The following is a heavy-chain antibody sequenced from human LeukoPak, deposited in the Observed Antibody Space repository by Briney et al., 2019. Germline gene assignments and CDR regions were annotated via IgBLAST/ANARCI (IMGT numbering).Heavy chain of an antibody. J-gene: IGHJ4*02. CDR2: ISSSGSTI. D-gene: IGHD3-16*01. Sequence: PGGSLRLSCAASGFTFSSYEMNWVRQAPGKGLEWVSYISSSGSTIYHADSVRGRFTISRDNAKNALYLQMNSLRAEDTAVYYCARDLGYDYVWGSFDYWGQGTLVTVSS. CDR1: GFTFSSYE. CDR3: ARDLGYDYVWGSFDY. V-gene: IGHV3-48*03.